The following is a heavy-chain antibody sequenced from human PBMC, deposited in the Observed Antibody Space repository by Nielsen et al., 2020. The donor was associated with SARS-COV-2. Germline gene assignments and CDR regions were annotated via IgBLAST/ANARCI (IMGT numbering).Heavy chain of an antibody. V-gene: IGHV3-20*04. CDR3: VRGGVLWFAELPDY. CDR1: GFTFDDYG. D-gene: IGHD3-10*01. J-gene: IGHJ4*02. Sequence: GGSLRLSCAASGFTFDDYGMSWVRQAPGKGLEWVSGFNWSGDNTGYADSMKGRFTISRDNAKNSLFLQMNSLRAEDTAFYYCVRGGVLWFAELPDYWGQGTLVTVSS. CDR2: FNWSGDNT.